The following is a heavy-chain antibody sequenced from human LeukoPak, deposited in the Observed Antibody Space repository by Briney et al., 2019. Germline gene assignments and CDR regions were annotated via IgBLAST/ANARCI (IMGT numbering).Heavy chain of an antibody. D-gene: IGHD3-22*01. CDR3: ARVLHKRNYDSSDYYGY. Sequence: PGGSLRLSCAASGFTFSSYSMNWVHQAPGKGLEWVSYISSSSSTIYYADSVKGRFTISRDNAKNSLYLQMNSLRAEDTAVYYCARVLHKRNYDSSDYYGYWGQGILVTVSS. J-gene: IGHJ4*02. CDR2: ISSSSSTI. V-gene: IGHV3-48*01. CDR1: GFTFSSYS.